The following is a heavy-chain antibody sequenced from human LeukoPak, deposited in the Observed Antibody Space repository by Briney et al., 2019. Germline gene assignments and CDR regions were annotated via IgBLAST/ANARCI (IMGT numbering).Heavy chain of an antibody. CDR1: GFTFSSYA. J-gene: IGHJ2*01. CDR3: ARNYGVNSWYFDL. CDR2: ISGSGDST. V-gene: IGHV3-23*01. D-gene: IGHD4-23*01. Sequence: GGSLRLSCAASGFTFSSYAMHWVRQAPGKGLEWVSAISGSGDSTYYADSVEGRFTFSRDNSKNTLYLQMNSLRAEDTAIYYCARNYGVNSWYFDLWGRGTLVIVSS.